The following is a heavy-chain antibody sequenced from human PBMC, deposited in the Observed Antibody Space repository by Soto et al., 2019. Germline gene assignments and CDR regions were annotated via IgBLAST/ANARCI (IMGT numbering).Heavy chain of an antibody. V-gene: IGHV4-59*01. CDR2: IYYIGST. CDR3: ARDPHPDTREAFDP. CDR1: GGSIDNYY. J-gene: IGHJ5*02. D-gene: IGHD2-2*02. Sequence: SETLSLTCTVSGGSIDNYYWSWIRQPPGKGLEWIGYIYYIGSTNYNPSLKSRVTISVDRSKNQFSLNLTSVTAADTAVYYCARDPHPDTREAFDPWGQGTLVTVSS.